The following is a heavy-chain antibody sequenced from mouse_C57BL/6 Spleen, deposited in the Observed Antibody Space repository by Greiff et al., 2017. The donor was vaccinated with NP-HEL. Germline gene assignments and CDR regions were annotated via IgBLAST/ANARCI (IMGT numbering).Heavy chain of an antibody. Sequence: EVKVVESGGGLVKPGGSLKLSCAASGFTFSSYAMSWVRQTPEKRLEWVATISDGGSYTYYPDNVKGRFTISRDNAKNNLYLQMSHLKSEDTAMYYCARDSSGYGTWFAYWGQGTLVTVSA. CDR3: ARDSSGYGTWFAY. D-gene: IGHD3-2*02. CDR2: ISDGGSYT. J-gene: IGHJ3*01. CDR1: GFTFSSYA. V-gene: IGHV5-4*01.